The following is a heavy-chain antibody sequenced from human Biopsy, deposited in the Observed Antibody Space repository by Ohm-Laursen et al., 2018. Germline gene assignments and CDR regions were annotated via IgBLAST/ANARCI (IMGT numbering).Heavy chain of an antibody. V-gene: IGHV1-69*04. CDR1: GGIFSRYV. J-gene: IGHJ6*02. CDR2: IIPLLGIT. Sequence: SVKVSCKASGGIFSRYVMSWVRQAPGQGLEWMGRIIPLLGITNYAERFQGRVTISMDRSTSTAYMELSSLKSEGTAVYYCAREYPEGDVWGQGTSVTVSS. D-gene: IGHD2-2*02. CDR3: AREYPEGDV.